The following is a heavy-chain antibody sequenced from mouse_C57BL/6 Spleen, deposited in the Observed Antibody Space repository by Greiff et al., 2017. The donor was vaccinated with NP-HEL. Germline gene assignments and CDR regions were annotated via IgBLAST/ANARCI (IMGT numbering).Heavy chain of an antibody. D-gene: IGHD2-5*01. J-gene: IGHJ3*01. CDR1: GFTFSDYG. CDR2: ISSGSSTI. V-gene: IGHV5-17*01. CDR3: ARPLYYSNYGFAY. Sequence: EVMLVESGGGLVKPGGSLKLSCAASGFTFSDYGMHWVRQAPEKGLEWVAYISSGSSTIYYADTVKGRFTISRDNAKNTLFLQMTSLRSEDTAMYYCARPLYYSNYGFAYWGQGTLVTVSA.